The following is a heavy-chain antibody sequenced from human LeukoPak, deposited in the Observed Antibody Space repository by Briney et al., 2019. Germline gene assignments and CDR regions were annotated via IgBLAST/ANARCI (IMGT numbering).Heavy chain of an antibody. Sequence: PGGSLRLSCAASGFTFSSYWMHWVRQAPGRGLVWVSYINSDGRSTTYADSVKGRFTISRDNAKNTLYLQMSSLRAEDTAMYYCARNSNGMSNWGQGTLVIVSS. J-gene: IGHJ4*02. D-gene: IGHD2-8*01. CDR2: INSDGRST. V-gene: IGHV3-74*01. CDR3: ARNSNGMSN. CDR1: GFTFSSYW.